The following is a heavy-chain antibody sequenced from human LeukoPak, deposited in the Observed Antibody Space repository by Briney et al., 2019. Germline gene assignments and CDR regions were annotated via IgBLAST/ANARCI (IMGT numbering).Heavy chain of an antibody. D-gene: IGHD4-23*01. CDR3: ARDLLRWFPD. CDR2: IYHSGST. Sequence: SETLSLTCAVSGGSISSSNWWSWVRQPPGKGLEWIGEIYHSGSTNYNPSLESRVTISVDKSKNQFSLKLSSVTAADTAVYYCARDLLRWFPDWGQGTLVTVSS. V-gene: IGHV4-4*02. CDR1: GGSISSSNW. J-gene: IGHJ4*02.